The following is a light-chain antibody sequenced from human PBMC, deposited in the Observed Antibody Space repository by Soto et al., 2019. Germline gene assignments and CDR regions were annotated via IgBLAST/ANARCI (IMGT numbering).Light chain of an antibody. CDR1: SSDIGDYDY. CDR3: SSYTSSSNLI. J-gene: IGLJ2*01. V-gene: IGLV2-14*03. CDR2: DVS. Sequence: QSALTQPASVSGSPGQSITISCTGTSSDIGDYDYVSWYQQHPAKAPKLIIYDVSNRPSGVSNRFSGSKSGNTASLTISGLQAEDEADYYCSSYTSSSNLIFGGGTKLTVL.